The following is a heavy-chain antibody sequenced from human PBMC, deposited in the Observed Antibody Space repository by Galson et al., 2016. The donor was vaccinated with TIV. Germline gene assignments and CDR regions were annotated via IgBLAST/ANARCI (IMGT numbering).Heavy chain of an antibody. J-gene: IGHJ4*02. D-gene: IGHD6-13*01. CDR1: GFTFSSYG. Sequence: SLRLSCAASGFTFSSYGMHWVRQAPGKGLEWVSLISYDGGSKYYADSVKGRFTISRDNSKKTLYLQMNRLSAEDTAVYYCAEVGLRYYSIGWFYFDFWGQGALVTVSS. CDR2: ISYDGGSK. V-gene: IGHV3-30*18. CDR3: AEVGLRYYSIGWFYFDF.